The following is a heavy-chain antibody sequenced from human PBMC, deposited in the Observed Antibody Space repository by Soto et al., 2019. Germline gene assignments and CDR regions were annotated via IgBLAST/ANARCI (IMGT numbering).Heavy chain of an antibody. CDR3: ARGDPITIFGVVIPDAFDI. CDR2: IYYSGST. Sequence: QVQLQESGPGLVKPSQTLSLTCTVSGGSISSGGYYWSWIRQHPGKGLEWIGYIYYSGSTYYNPSLTSRVTIPVNTSKSQFSLKLSSVTAADTAVYYCARGDPITIFGVVIPDAFDIWGQGTMVTVSS. J-gene: IGHJ3*02. D-gene: IGHD3-3*01. CDR1: GGSISSGGYY. V-gene: IGHV4-31*03.